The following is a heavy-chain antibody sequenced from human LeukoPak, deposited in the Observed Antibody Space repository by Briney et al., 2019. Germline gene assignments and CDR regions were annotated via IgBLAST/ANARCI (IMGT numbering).Heavy chain of an antibody. D-gene: IGHD3-16*01. CDR2: ISGSGGII. V-gene: IGHV3-23*01. CDR1: GFAFSSYA. Sequence: GGSLRLSCAASGFAFSSYAMTWVRQAPGKGLEWVSHISGSGGIIYYTDSVKGRFTISRDNSKNTLYLQMNSLRAEDTAVYFCARDGGEGDNSAFDIWGQGTVVTVSS. J-gene: IGHJ3*02. CDR3: ARDGGEGDNSAFDI.